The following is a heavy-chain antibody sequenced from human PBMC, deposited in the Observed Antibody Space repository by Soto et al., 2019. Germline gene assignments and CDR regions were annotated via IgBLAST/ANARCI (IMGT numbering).Heavy chain of an antibody. J-gene: IGHJ5*02. D-gene: IGHD3-22*01. CDR3: ARIPCGNYYTENFFDP. CDR2: IDWDDNT. Sequence: SGPTLVNPTQTLTLTCTFSGFSLTTNGMCLSWIRQPPGKALEWLALIDWDDNTYYSTSLNNRLTLSKDTSKNQVVLLVRHMGPVDTATYYCARIPCGNYYTENFFDPWGQGIPITVSS. CDR1: GFSLTTNGMC. V-gene: IGHV2-70*01.